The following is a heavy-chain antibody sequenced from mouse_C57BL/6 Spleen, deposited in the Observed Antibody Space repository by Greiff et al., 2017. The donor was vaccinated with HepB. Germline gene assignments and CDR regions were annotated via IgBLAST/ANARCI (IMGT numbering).Heavy chain of an antibody. Sequence: QVQLKQPGAELVKPGASVKLSSKAYGYTFTSYWMHWVKQRPGRGLEWIGRIDPNSGGTKYNGKFKSKATLTVDKPSSTAYMQLSSLTSEDSAVYYCARGGVIYDYDDEDAMDYWGQGTSVTVSS. D-gene: IGHD2-4*01. CDR3: ARGGVIYDYDDEDAMDY. V-gene: IGHV1-62-3*01. CDR1: GYTFTSYW. J-gene: IGHJ4*01. CDR2: IDPNSGGT.